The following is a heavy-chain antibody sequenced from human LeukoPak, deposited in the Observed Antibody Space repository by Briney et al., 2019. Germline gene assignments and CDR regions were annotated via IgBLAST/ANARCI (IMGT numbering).Heavy chain of an antibody. D-gene: IGHD3-16*01. CDR3: ARGMITFGGVILTYFDY. CDR2: INHSGST. V-gene: IGHV4-34*01. CDR1: GGSFSGYY. J-gene: IGHJ4*02. Sequence: SETPSLTCAVYGGSFSGYYWSWIRQPPGKGLEWIGEINHSGSTNYNPSLKSRVTISVDTSKNQFSLKLSSVTAADTAVYYCARGMITFGGVILTYFDYWGQGTLVTVSS.